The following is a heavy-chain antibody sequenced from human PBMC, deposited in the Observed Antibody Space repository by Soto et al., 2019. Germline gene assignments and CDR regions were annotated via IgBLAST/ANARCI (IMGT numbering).Heavy chain of an antibody. V-gene: IGHV6-1*01. J-gene: IGHJ6*02. CDR2: TYYRSKWYN. CDR3: ARGKKEQLGYYYGMDV. CDR1: GDSVSSNSAA. D-gene: IGHD6-13*01. Sequence: SLTCAISGDSVSSNSAAWNWIRQSPSRGLEWLGRTYYRSKWYNDYAVSVKSRITINPDTSKNQFSLQLNSVTPEDTAVYYCARGKKEQLGYYYGMDVWGQGTTVTVSS.